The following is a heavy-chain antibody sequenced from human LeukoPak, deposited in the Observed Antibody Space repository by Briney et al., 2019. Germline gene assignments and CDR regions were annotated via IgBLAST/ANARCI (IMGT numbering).Heavy chain of an antibody. V-gene: IGHV1-2*02. CDR1: GYTFTGYY. D-gene: IGHD3-22*01. CDR2: INPNSGGT. CDR3: ARSGSGYYYPPYDY. Sequence: ASVKVSCKASGYTFTGYYMHWVRQAPGQGLEWMGWINPNSGGTNYAQKFQGRVTMTRDTSISTAYMELSRLRSDDTAVYYCARSGSGYYYPPYDYWGQGTLVTVSS. J-gene: IGHJ4*02.